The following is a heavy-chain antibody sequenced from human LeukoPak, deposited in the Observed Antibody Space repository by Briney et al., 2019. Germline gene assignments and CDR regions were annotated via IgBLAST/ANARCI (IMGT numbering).Heavy chain of an antibody. D-gene: IGHD5-18*01. V-gene: IGHV3-49*03. CDR3: TRGLDTALVTDYYYYGMDV. J-gene: IGHJ6*02. CDR2: IISESYGGTI. Sequence: GSLRLSCTASGFTSGDYLMSWFRQAPGRGLEWVGFIISESYGGTIEYAASVKGRFIISRDDSKSVAYLQMNSLKTEDTAVYFCTRGLDTALVTDYYYYGMDVWGHGTTVAVSS. CDR1: GFTSGDYL.